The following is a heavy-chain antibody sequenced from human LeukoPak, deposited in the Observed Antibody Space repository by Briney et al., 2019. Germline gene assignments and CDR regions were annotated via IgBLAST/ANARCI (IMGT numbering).Heavy chain of an antibody. D-gene: IGHD6-19*01. CDR2: ISTYKGNT. J-gene: IGHJ4*02. CDR3: AREWSSSAWYRAASF. Sequence: GASVKVSCKASGYTFSNYGISWVRQAPGQGLEWMGWISTYKGNTNYAQKLQGRVTMTTDTSTSTAYMELRSLTSDDTAVYYCAREWSSSAWYRAASFWGQGTLVTVSS. CDR1: GYTFSNYG. V-gene: IGHV1-18*01.